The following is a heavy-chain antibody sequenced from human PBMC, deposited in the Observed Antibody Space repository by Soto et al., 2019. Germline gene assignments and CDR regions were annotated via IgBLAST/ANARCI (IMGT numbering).Heavy chain of an antibody. Sequence: PWPALSLPCAKSGDIVSGNSAAWNWIRHSPSRGLEWLGRTYYRSRWYNDYAVSVKSRITVTPDTSKNQFSLHLNSVTPEDTAVYYCARAFTYYVSTDRYLDSWGQGALVPVSS. D-gene: IGHD3-16*01. CDR3: ARAFTYYVSTDRYLDS. V-gene: IGHV6-1*01. J-gene: IGHJ4*02. CDR2: TYYRSRWYN. CDR1: GDIVSGNSAA.